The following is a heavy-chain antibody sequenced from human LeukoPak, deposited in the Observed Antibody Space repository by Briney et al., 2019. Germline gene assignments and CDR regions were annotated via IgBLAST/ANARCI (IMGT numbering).Heavy chain of an antibody. V-gene: IGHV4-4*07. Sequence: PSETLSLTCAVSGGSLSSFYWSWIRQPAGKGLEWIGRIYTSGSTNYNPSLKGRVTMSVDTSKNQFSLKLSSVTAADTAVYYCARVSHRYFDFWGQGTLVTVSS. CDR3: ARVSHRYFDF. J-gene: IGHJ4*02. CDR1: GGSLSSFY. CDR2: IYTSGST. D-gene: IGHD1-14*01.